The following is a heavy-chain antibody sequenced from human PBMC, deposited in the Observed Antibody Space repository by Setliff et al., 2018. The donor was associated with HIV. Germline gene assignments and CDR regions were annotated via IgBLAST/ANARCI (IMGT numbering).Heavy chain of an antibody. Sequence: PGGSLRLSCEASGFTLRSYAMYWVRQAPGKGLEWVAGISGAGATTYYADSVKGRFTISRDNSKNTLYLQMNSLRAEDTAVYYCTKNLYRSPWSPLDYWGQGTLVTVSS. CDR1: GFTLRSYA. J-gene: IGHJ4*02. CDR2: ISGAGATT. D-gene: IGHD6-19*01. CDR3: TKNLYRSPWSPLDY. V-gene: IGHV3-23*01.